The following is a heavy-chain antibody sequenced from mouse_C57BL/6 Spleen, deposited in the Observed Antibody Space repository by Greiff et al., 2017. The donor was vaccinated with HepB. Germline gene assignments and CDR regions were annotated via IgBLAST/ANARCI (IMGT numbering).Heavy chain of an antibody. V-gene: IGHV1-80*01. CDR3: ARDGYYYAMDY. CDR1: GYAFSSYW. CDR2: IYPGDGDT. Sequence: VQLQQSGAELVKPGASVKISCKASGYAFSSYWMNWVKQRPGKGLEWIGQIYPGDGDTNYNGKFKGKATLTADKSSSTAYMQLSSLISEDSAVYFCARDGYYYAMDYWGQGTSVTVSS. D-gene: IGHD2-3*01. J-gene: IGHJ4*01.